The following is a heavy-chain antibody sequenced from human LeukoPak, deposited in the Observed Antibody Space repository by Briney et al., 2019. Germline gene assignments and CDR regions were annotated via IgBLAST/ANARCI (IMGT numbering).Heavy chain of an antibody. V-gene: IGHV4-59*08. CDR2: IYYSGST. J-gene: IGHJ4*02. CDR3: ARPLGPQSGSTWYYFDY. Sequence: SETLSLTCTVSGGSISSYYWSWIRQPPGKGLEWIGYIYYSGSTNYNPSLKSRVTISVDTSKNQFSLKLSSVTAADTAVYYCARPLGPQSGSTWYYFDYWGQGTLVTVSS. D-gene: IGHD6-13*01. CDR1: GGSISSYY.